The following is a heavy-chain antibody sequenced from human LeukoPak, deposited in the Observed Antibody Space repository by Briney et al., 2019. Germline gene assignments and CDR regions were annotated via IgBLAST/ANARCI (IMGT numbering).Heavy chain of an antibody. CDR2: ISGSGYDT. J-gene: IGHJ4*02. D-gene: IGHD1-14*01. CDR3: AKVITKYYFDY. V-gene: IGHV3-23*01. CDR1: GFTFSSYA. Sequence: GGSLRLSCTASGFTFSSYAMSWVRQAPGKGLEWVSAISGSGYDTYYPDSVRGRFTISRDNSKNTLYLQMNSLRAEDTAVYYCAKVITKYYFDYWGQGTLVTVSS.